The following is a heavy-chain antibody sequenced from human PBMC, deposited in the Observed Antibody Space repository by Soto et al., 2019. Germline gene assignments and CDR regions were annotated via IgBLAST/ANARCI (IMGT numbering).Heavy chain of an antibody. Sequence: ASVKVSCKVSGYTLTELSMHWVRQAPGKGLEWMGGFDPEDGETIYAQKFQGRVTMTEDTSTDTAYMELSSLRSEDTAVYYCATDHVYDFWSGYYPHWGQGTLVTVSS. CDR2: FDPEDGET. V-gene: IGHV1-24*01. CDR3: ATDHVYDFWSGYYPH. J-gene: IGHJ4*02. D-gene: IGHD3-3*01. CDR1: GYTLTELS.